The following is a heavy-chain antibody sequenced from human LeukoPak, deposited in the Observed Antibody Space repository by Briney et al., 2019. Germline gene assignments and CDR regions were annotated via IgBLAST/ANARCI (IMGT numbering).Heavy chain of an antibody. CDR1: GYSFTTYW. Sequence: GESLKISCKGSGYSFTTYWIVWVRQMPGKGLEWMGIIYPGDSDTRYSPSFQGQVTISADKSISTAYLQWSSLKASDTAMYYCARLLKGAAAGYFNWFDPWGQGTLVTVSS. CDR3: ARLLKGAAAGYFNWFDP. D-gene: IGHD6-13*01. V-gene: IGHV5-51*01. CDR2: IYPGDSDT. J-gene: IGHJ5*02.